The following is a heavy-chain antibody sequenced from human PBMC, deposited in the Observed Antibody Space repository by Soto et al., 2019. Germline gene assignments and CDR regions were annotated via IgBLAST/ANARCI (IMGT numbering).Heavy chain of an antibody. D-gene: IGHD4-4*01. CDR3: ARADDYKSSWFDP. CDR1: GGSVSSVTYY. V-gene: IGHV4-61*01. Sequence: QVQLQESGPGLVKPSETLSLTCIVSGGSVSSVTYYWSWIRQPPGKGLEWIGYINNSGSTKYNPSLTSRVTMSLDTSKNQFSLKLISVTAADTAVYYCARADDYKSSWFDPWGQGTLVTVSS. CDR2: INNSGST. J-gene: IGHJ5*02.